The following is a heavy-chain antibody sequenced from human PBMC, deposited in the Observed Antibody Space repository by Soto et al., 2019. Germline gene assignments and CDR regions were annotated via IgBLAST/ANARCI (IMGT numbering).Heavy chain of an antibody. D-gene: IGHD1-26*01. V-gene: IGHV5-10-1*01. Sequence: PGESLKISCKGSGYTFTNSWISWVRRMPGKGLEWMGRIDPSDSYTNYSPSLQGHVTISFDKSISAAFLQWSSLKASDTAIYLCARHRQLLPPFDFWGQGTLVTVSS. CDR3: ARHRQLLPPFDF. J-gene: IGHJ4*02. CDR2: IDPSDSYT. CDR1: GYTFTNSW.